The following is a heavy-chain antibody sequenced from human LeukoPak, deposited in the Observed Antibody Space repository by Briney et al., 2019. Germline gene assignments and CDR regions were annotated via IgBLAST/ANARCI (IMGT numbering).Heavy chain of an antibody. CDR1: GGSISSSSYY. CDR3: ARDMEAMVIRYFDY. D-gene: IGHD5-18*01. J-gene: IGHJ4*02. V-gene: IGHV4-39*07. Sequence: SETLSLTCTVSGGSISSSSYYWGWIRQPPGKGLEWIGSIYYSGSTYYNPSLKGRVTISVDTSKNQFSLKLSSVTAADTAVYYCARDMEAMVIRYFDYWGQGTLVTVSS. CDR2: IYYSGST.